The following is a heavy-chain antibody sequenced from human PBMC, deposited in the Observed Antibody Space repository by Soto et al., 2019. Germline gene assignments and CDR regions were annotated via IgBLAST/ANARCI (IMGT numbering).Heavy chain of an antibody. CDR2: MNPNSGNT. CDR1: GYTFTRSD. CDR3: ASERTGTTSMAV. Sequence: QVQLVQSGAAVKKPGASVKVSCKASGYTFTRSDLNGVRQATGKGLEWMGWMNPNSGNTGSAKKFRGRVTMTGNTSISAAYMELSSLRSEDTAVYYCASERTGTTSMAVLGEGTTVTVSS. V-gene: IGHV1-8*01. D-gene: IGHD1-1*01. J-gene: IGHJ6*04.